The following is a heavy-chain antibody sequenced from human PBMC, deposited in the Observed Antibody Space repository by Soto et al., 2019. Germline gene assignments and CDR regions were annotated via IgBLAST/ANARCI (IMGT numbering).Heavy chain of an antibody. CDR1: GFTFRSYA. Sequence: DVQLLESGGGLVQPGGSLRLSWAASGFTFRSYAMSWVRQAPGKGLEWVSGISGSGIRTHYADSVKGRFTVSRDNSKNTLYLQMNSLRAEDTAVYNCAKEPVGPDWYFDLWGRGTLVTVSS. V-gene: IGHV3-23*01. CDR2: ISGSGIRT. J-gene: IGHJ2*01. CDR3: AKEPVGPDWYFDL.